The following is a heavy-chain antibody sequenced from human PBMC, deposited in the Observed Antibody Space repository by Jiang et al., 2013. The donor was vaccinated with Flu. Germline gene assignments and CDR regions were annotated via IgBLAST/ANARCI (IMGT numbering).Heavy chain of an antibody. V-gene: IGHV3-33*01. J-gene: IGHJ5*02. CDR2: IWYDGSNK. CDR3: AREYVAAAGLNWFRPR. D-gene: IGHD6-13*01. Sequence: VQLLESGGGVVQPGRSLRLSCAASGFTFSSYGMHWVRQAPGKGLEWVAVIWYDGSNKYYADSVKGRFTISRDNSKNTLYLQMNSLRAEDTAVYYCAREYVAAAGLNWFRPRGAREPW. CDR1: GFTFSSYG.